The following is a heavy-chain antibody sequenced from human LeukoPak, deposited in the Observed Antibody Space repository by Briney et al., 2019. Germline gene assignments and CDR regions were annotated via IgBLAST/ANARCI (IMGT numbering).Heavy chain of an antibody. CDR2: FDPEDAET. Sequence: ASVKVSCKLSGDTLTELIMHWVRQTPGKGLEWMGGFDPEDAETIYAEKFQGRVTMTEDTSTDTAYMELRSLRSEDTAVYYCVTGPTTEITIPTQNFFYFWGQGTLVTVSS. D-gene: IGHD1-20*01. CDR1: GDTLTELI. CDR3: VTGPTTEITIPTQNFFYF. J-gene: IGHJ4*02. V-gene: IGHV1-24*01.